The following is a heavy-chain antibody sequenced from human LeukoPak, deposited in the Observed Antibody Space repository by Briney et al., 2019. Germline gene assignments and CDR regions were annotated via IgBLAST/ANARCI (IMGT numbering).Heavy chain of an antibody. V-gene: IGHV1-2*02. CDR3: ARDPPGYVKTLDY. CDR2: INPNSGGT. CDR1: GYTFTGYY. Sequence: ASVKVSCKASGYTFTGYYMHWVRQAPAQGLEWMGWINPNSGGTNYAQKFQGRVTMTRDTSISTAYMELSRLRSDDTAVYYCARDPPGYVKTLDYWGQGTLVTVSS. J-gene: IGHJ4*02. D-gene: IGHD5-12*01.